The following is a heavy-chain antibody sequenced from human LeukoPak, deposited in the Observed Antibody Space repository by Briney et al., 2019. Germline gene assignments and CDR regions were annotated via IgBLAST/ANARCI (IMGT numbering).Heavy chain of an antibody. Sequence: PGTSLRLSCAVSGFAFSSLAMHWVRQAPGKGLEWVAFISYDGNNQYYAESVKGRFTISRDNSKNTLYLQMNNLRAEDTAIYYCARVGSRYCSGANCYDGFWGQGTLVSVSS. CDR3: ARVGSRYCSGANCYDGF. CDR2: ISYDGNNQ. CDR1: GFAFSSLA. V-gene: IGHV3-30-3*01. D-gene: IGHD2-15*01. J-gene: IGHJ4*02.